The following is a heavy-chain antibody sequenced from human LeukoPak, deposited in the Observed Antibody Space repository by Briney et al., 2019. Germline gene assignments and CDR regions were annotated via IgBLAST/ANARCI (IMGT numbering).Heavy chain of an antibody. Sequence: GGSLRLSCAASGFTFSSYSMNWVRQAPGKGLEWVSSISSSSSYIYYADSVKGRFTISRDNAKNSLYLQMNSLRAEDTAVYYCARAVVPTTILYYYYYMDVWGKGTTVTVSS. J-gene: IGHJ6*03. D-gene: IGHD2-2*02. CDR2: ISSSSSYI. V-gene: IGHV3-21*01. CDR1: GFTFSSYS. CDR3: ARAVVPTTILYYYYYMDV.